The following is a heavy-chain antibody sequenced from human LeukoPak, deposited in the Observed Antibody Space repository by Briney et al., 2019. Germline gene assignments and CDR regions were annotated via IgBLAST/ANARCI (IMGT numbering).Heavy chain of an antibody. CDR1: GGTFISYA. Sequence: SVKVSCKASGGTFISYAISWVRQAPGQGLEWMGGIIPIFGTANYAQKFEGRVTITTDESTSTAYMELSSLRSEDTAVYYCARDGGSDTAMAYYYMDVWGKGTTVTAPS. CDR3: ARDGGSDTAMAYYYMDV. D-gene: IGHD5-18*01. J-gene: IGHJ6*03. CDR2: IIPIFGTA. V-gene: IGHV1-69*05.